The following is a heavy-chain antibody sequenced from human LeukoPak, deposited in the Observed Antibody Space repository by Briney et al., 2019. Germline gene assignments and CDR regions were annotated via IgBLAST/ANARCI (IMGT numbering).Heavy chain of an antibody. V-gene: IGHV3-30*03. Sequence: PGGSLRPSCAASGFTFSSYGMHWVRQAPGKGLEWVAVISYDGSNKYYADSVKGRFTISRDNSKNTLYLQMNSLRAEDTAVYYCARDQSVTNYYYGMDVWGQGTTVTVSS. CDR3: ARDQSVTNYYYGMDV. D-gene: IGHD4-17*01. J-gene: IGHJ6*02. CDR1: GFTFSSYG. CDR2: ISYDGSNK.